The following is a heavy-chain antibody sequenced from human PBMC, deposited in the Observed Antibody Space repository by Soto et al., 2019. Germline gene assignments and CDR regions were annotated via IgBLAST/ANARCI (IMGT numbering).Heavy chain of an antibody. CDR1: GYTFTGYY. D-gene: IGHD1-26*01. J-gene: IGHJ6*02. CDR2: INPNSGGT. Sequence: QVPLVQSGAEVKKPGASVKVSCKASGYTFTGYYMHWVRQAPGQGLEWMGWINPNSGGTNYAQKFQGRVTMTRVTSISTASMELSRLRSDDMAVYYCARDPFPWAQDYYSGRDVWGQGTTVTVSS. V-gene: IGHV1-2*02. CDR3: ARDPFPWAQDYYSGRDV.